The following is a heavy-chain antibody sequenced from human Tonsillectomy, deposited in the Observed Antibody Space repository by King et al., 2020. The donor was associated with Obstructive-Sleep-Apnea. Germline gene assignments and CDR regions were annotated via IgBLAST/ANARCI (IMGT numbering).Heavy chain of an antibody. CDR2: ISSSSSYI. D-gene: IGHD1-26*01. CDR1: GFTFSSYS. CDR3: ARGYYVSGSLYYFDY. J-gene: IGHJ4*02. V-gene: IGHV3-21*01. Sequence: VQLVESGGGLVKPGGSLRLSCAASGFTFSSYSMNWVRQAPGKGLEWVSSISSSSSYIYYADSVKGRFTISSNNAKDSLYMKMNSLRAEDTALYYCARGYYVSGSLYYFDYWGQGTLVTVSS.